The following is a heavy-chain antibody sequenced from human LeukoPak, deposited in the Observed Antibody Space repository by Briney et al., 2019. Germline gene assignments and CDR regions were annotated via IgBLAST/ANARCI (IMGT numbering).Heavy chain of an antibody. CDR3: AKGADGDYWYFDL. CDR2: ISGSGGST. Sequence: QPGGSLRLSCAASGFTFSSYAMSSVRQAPGKGLEWVSAISGSGGSTYYADSVKGRFTISRDNSKNTLYLQMNSPRAEDTAVYYCAKGADGDYWYFDLWGRGTLVTVSS. D-gene: IGHD4-17*01. CDR1: GFTFSSYA. V-gene: IGHV3-23*01. J-gene: IGHJ2*01.